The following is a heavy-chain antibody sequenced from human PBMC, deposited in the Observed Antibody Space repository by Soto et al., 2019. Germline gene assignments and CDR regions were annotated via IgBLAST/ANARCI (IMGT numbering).Heavy chain of an antibody. CDR1: GFNFRTFT. CDR3: AKDGVNYASLSPVDY. V-gene: IGHV3-30*09. CDR2: ISYDGINA. D-gene: IGHD2-2*01. J-gene: IGHJ4*02. Sequence: GGSLRLSCASSGFNFRTFTMHWVRQAPGKGLEWVAGISYDGINAYYADSVKGRFAISRDNSKNTVSLQINSLRPADTAAYYCAKDGVNYASLSPVDYWGQGTLVTVSS.